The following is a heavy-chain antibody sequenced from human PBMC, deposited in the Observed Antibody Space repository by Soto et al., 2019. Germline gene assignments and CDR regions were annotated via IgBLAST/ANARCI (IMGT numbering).Heavy chain of an antibody. CDR3: ARAGYSSSRYHLDF. D-gene: IGHD6-13*01. CDR2: ISYDGSNK. V-gene: IGHV3-30-3*01. Sequence: GGSLRLSCAASGFTFSSYAMHWVRQAPGKGLEWVAVISYDGSNKYYADSVKGRFTISRDNSKNTLYLQMNSLRAEDTAVYYCARAGYSSSRYHLDFWGQRTLVTGSS. CDR1: GFTFSSYA. J-gene: IGHJ4*02.